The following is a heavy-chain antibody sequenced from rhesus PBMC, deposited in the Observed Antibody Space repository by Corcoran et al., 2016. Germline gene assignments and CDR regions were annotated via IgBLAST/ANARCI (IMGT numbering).Heavy chain of an antibody. Sequence: QVQLQESGPGLVKPSETLSLTSAGSGYSISNNYWNWVRHPPGEGLDWIGWVRPSNGITYYNPPLKSRVSSSTDTSKNQFSLRLSSVTAADTALYYCTRGDYTVTTHFDSWGLGVLVTVSS. CDR1: GYSISNNY. V-gene: IGHV4-147*01. CDR2: VRPSNGIT. D-gene: IGHD4-23*01. J-gene: IGHJ4*01. CDR3: TRGDYTVTTHFDS.